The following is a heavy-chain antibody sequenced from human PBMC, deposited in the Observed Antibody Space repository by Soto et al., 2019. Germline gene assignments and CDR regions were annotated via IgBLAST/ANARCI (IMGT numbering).Heavy chain of an antibody. Sequence: XGSLRLSCAGSGVTFSDYYMTWIRQAPGKGLEWVSYINTLSSAIYYADSVKGRFTISRDNAKNSLYLQMNSLRAEDTAVYYCARRLQWQLRPLDYWGRGTLVTVSS. CDR1: GVTFSDYY. CDR3: ARRLQWQLRPLDY. J-gene: IGHJ4*02. D-gene: IGHD6-19*01. V-gene: IGHV3-11*01. CDR2: INTLSSAI.